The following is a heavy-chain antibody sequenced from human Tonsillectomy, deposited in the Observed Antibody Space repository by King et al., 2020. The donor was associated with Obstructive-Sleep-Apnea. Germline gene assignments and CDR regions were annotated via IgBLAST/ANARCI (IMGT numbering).Heavy chain of an antibody. CDR1: GGSFSDYY. CDR2: INHSGST. D-gene: IGHD6-13*01. J-gene: IGHJ5*02. V-gene: IGHV4-34*01. CDR3: ATGSGAAAVNWFDP. Sequence: VQLQQWGAGLLKPSETLSLTCAVYGGSFSDYYWSWIRHPPGKGLEWSGEINHSGSTNYNPSLESRVTISADTSNNQFSLKLSSVTAAGTAVYSCATGSGAAAVNWFDPWGQGTLVTVSS.